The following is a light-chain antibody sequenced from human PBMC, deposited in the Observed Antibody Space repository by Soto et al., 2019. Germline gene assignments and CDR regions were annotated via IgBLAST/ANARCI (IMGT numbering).Light chain of an antibody. V-gene: IGKV3-11*01. CDR2: DAY. J-gene: IGKJ5*01. Sequence: EVVLTQSPVTLSLSPGERATLSCRASQSFRGLLAWYQQKPGQAPRLLIYDAYNRATGIPPRFSGSGSGTDFTLTISRLEPDDSAVYYCQPRHMWPITFGQGTRREIK. CDR3: QPRHMWPIT. CDR1: QSFRGL.